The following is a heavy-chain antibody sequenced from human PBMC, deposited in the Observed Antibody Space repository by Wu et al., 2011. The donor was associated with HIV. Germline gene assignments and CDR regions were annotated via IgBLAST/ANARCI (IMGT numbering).Heavy chain of an antibody. CDR3: AAGQAVRSNSGWYHPLDY. CDR2: ITPIFTKT. J-gene: IGHJ4*02. V-gene: IGHV1-69*15. D-gene: IGHD6-19*01. Sequence: QVQLVQSGAEVKKPGSSVKVSCKASGGTFTNYAISWVRQAPGQGLEWMGRITPIFTKTNYAQKFQGRVTITADESTSTAYMELSSLRSEDTAIYFRAAGQAVRSNSGWYHPLDYWGQGSLVTVSS. CDR1: GGTFTNYA.